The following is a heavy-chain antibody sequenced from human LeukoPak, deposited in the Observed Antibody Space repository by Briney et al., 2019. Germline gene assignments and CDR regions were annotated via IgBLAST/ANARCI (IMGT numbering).Heavy chain of an antibody. CDR2: IYYEGST. CDR3: ARRRDRGYDFDS. V-gene: IGHV4-31*03. D-gene: IGHD5-12*01. J-gene: IGHJ4*02. CDR1: GGSISGGYYY. Sequence: SQTLSLTCTVSGGSISGGYYYWSWIRQQPGKGCEWADYIYYEGSTFYHASLKSRLTISLDTSESQFYLRLSSVTAADTAVYYCARRRDRGYDFDSWGRGALVTVSS.